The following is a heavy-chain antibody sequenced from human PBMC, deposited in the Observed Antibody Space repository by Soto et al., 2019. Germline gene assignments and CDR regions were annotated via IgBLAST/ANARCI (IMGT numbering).Heavy chain of an antibody. J-gene: IGHJ6*02. V-gene: IGHV3-21*01. Sequence: EVQLVESGGGLVKPGGSLRLSCAASGFTFSSYSMNWVRQAPGKGLEWVSSISSSSSYIYYADSVKGRFTISRDNAKKSLSLKMNCLRAGNTAVYYGARAYSSGYYCGMAGGGQGPMVIVSS. D-gene: IGHD6-19*01. CDR2: ISSSSSYI. CDR3: ARAYSSGYYCGMAG. CDR1: GFTFSSYS.